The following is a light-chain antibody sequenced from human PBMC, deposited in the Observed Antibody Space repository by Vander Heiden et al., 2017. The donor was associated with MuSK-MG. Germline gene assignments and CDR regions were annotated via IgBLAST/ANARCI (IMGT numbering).Light chain of an antibody. CDR2: SNS. V-gene: IGLV1-44*01. Sequence: QSVLTPPPSASGAPGPRVTISGSGSSSNIGSNAVNWYQQFPGTAPKLLIYSNSHRSSGVPDRFSGSKSVTSASLAISGLQSEDEADYYCAAWDDSLNGLVFGGGTKLTAL. CDR1: SSNIGSNA. J-gene: IGLJ2*01. CDR3: AAWDDSLNGLV.